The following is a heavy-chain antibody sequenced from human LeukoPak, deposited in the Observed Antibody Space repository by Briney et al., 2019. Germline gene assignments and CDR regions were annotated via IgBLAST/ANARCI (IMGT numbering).Heavy chain of an antibody. V-gene: IGHV1-69*06. CDR1: GGTFSSYA. D-gene: IGHD3-22*01. Sequence: GASVKVSCKASGGTFSSYAISWVRQAPGQGLEWMGGIIPIFGTANYAQKFQGRVTITADKSTSTAYMELSSLRSEDTAVYHCARDYYDSSGYYDYWGQGTLVTVSS. CDR2: IIPIFGTA. CDR3: ARDYYDSSGYYDY. J-gene: IGHJ4*02.